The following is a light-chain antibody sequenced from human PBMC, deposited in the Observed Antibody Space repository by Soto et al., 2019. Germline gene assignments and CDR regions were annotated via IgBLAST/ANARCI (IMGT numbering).Light chain of an antibody. CDR1: QRISSN. Sequence: EIVMTQSPDTLSVSPGERATLSCRASQRISSNLAWYQQKPGQAPRLLIYGASTRATGVPARFSGSGSGTEFTLTISSLQSEDFAVYYCQQYNNWPLTFGGGTKVDIK. CDR2: GAS. V-gene: IGKV3D-15*01. CDR3: QQYNNWPLT. J-gene: IGKJ4*01.